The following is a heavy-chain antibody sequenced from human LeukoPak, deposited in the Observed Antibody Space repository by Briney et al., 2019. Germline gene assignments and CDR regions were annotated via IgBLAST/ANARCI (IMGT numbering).Heavy chain of an antibody. CDR1: GGSISSSNW. CDR2: IYYSGST. J-gene: IGHJ2*01. CDR3: ARVSGRFTWYFDL. V-gene: IGHV4-4*02. Sequence: ASETLSLTCAVSGGSISSSNWWTWVRQSPGKGLEWIGEIYYSGSTYYNPSLKSRVTISVDTSKNQFSLKLSSVTAADTAVYYCARVSGRFTWYFDLWGRGTLVTVSS.